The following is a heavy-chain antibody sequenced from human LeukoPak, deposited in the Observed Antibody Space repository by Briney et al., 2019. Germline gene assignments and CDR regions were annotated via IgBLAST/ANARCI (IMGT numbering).Heavy chain of an antibody. J-gene: IGHJ6*02. V-gene: IGHV4-39*01. D-gene: IGHD2-2*02. CDR2: IYYSGST. CDR1: GGSISSSSYY. Sequence: SETLSLTCTVSGGSISSSSYYWGWIRQPPGKGLEWIGSIYYSGSTYYNPSLKSRVTISVDTSKNQSSLKLSSVTAADTAVYYCARLGLGYCSSTSCYTDYYYGMDVWGQGTTVTVSS. CDR3: ARLGLGYCSSTSCYTDYYYGMDV.